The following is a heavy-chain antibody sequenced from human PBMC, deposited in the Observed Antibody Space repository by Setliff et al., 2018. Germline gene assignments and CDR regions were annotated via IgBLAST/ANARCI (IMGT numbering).Heavy chain of an antibody. CDR1: GDSISSFSYY. CDR3: ASCRFQVPYNY. J-gene: IGHJ4*02. D-gene: IGHD2-2*02. Sequence: SETLSLTCTVPGDSISSFSYYWGWIRQPPGKGLEWIGTIYDSGKTYYNPSLKSRVTISVDTSKNQFSLKLNSVTAADTGVYYCASCRFQVPYNYWGQGALVTVSS. V-gene: IGHV4-39*01. CDR2: IYDSGKT.